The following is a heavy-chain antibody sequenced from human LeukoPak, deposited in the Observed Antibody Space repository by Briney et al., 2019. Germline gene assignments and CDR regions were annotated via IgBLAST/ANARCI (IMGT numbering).Heavy chain of an antibody. V-gene: IGHV3-7*01. CDR2: IKQDGSEK. J-gene: IGHJ4*02. Sequence: PGGSLRLSCAASGFTFSSYWMSWVRQAPGKGLEWVANIKQDGSEKSYVDSVKGRFTISRDNAKNSLYLQMNSLRAEDTAVYYCARDTVYYDSSGLDYWGQGTLVTVSS. D-gene: IGHD3-22*01. CDR1: GFTFSSYW. CDR3: ARDTVYYDSSGLDY.